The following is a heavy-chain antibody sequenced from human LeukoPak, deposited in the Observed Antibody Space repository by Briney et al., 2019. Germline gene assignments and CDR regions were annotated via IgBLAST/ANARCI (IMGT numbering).Heavy chain of an antibody. D-gene: IGHD4-23*01. CDR1: GYTLTSYA. CDR3: ASAEDGGKRTDAFDI. Sequence: ASVKVSCKASGYTLTSYAMHWVRQAPGQRLEWMGWSNAGNGNTKYSQKFQGRVTITADESTSTAYMELCSLRSEDTAVYYCASAEDGGKRTDAFDIWGQGTMVTVSS. CDR2: SNAGNGNT. V-gene: IGHV1-3*01. J-gene: IGHJ3*02.